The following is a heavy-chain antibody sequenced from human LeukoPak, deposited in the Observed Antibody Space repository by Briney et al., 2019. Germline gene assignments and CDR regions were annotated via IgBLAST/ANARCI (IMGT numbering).Heavy chain of an antibody. CDR2: ISYDGSNK. CDR1: GFTFSSYG. D-gene: IGHD6-13*01. Sequence: GGSLRLSCAAYGFTFSSYGMHWVRQAPGKGLEWVAVISYDGSNKYYADSVKGRFTISRDNSKNTLYLQMNSLRAEDTAVYHCAKDSTWGTRSWYEGNWFDPWGQGNLVTVSS. J-gene: IGHJ5*02. CDR3: AKDSTWGTRSWYEGNWFDP. V-gene: IGHV3-30*18.